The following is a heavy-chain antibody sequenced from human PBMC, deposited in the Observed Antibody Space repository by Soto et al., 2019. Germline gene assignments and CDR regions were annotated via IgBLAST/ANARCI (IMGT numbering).Heavy chain of an antibody. D-gene: IGHD5-18*01. V-gene: IGHV1-2*04. CDR1: GYTFTGYY. J-gene: IGHJ6*02. CDR3: ARSDTAMVHLDYYYYGMDV. Sequence: ASVKVSCKASGYTFTGYYMHWVRQAPGQGLEWMGWINPNSGGTNYAQKFQGWVTMTRDTSISTAYMELSRLRSDDTAVYYCARSDTAMVHLDYYYYGMDVWGQGTTVTVSS. CDR2: INPNSGGT.